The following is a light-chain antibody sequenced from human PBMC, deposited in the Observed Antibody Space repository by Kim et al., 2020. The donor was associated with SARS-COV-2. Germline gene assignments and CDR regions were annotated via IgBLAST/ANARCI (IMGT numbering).Light chain of an antibody. CDR2: DAS. CDR3: QKYNGAPWT. J-gene: IGKJ1*01. V-gene: IGKV1-27*01. CDR1: QGISSN. Sequence: ESVGDRVTITGRASQGISSNVAWYQQKPGDVPKLLIYDASALLSGVPSRFSGSGSGTDFTLTISSLQPEDVATYYCQKYNGAPWTFGQGTKVDIK.